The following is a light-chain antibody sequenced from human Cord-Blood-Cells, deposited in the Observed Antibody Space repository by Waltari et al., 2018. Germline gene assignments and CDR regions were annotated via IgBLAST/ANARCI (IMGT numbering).Light chain of an antibody. V-gene: IGKV3-20*01. CDR2: GAS. CDR3: QQYGSSPLT. Sequence: IVLTQSPGTLSLSPGERATLSCRASQSVSSSYLAWYQQKPGQAPRLLIYGASSRATGIPDRFSGSRAGTDFTLTISRLEPEDFAVYYCQQYGSSPLTFGGGTKVEIK. J-gene: IGKJ4*01. CDR1: QSVSSSY.